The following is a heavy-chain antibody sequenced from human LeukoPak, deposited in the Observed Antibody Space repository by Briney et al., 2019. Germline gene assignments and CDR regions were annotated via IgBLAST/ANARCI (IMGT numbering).Heavy chain of an antibody. CDR2: IYYPENT. CDR3: GRHVSSGWDYYNGLDV. Sequence: SETLSLTCKVSGGSIGSSGFYWGWIRQPPGKGLEWLGSIYYPENTHYNPSLESRVSISVDTSNYHVSLTLSSVTATDTAVYYCGRHVSSGWDYYNGLDVWGQGTTVIVSS. J-gene: IGHJ6*02. V-gene: IGHV4-39*01. D-gene: IGHD6-19*01. CDR1: GGSIGSSGFY.